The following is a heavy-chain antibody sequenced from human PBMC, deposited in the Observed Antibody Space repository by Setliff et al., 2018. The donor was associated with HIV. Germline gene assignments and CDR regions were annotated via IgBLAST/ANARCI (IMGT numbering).Heavy chain of an antibody. J-gene: IGHJ4*02. Sequence: SSETLSLTCTVSGDSISTDNYHWGWIRQPPGKGLEWIGHTANTDYNPSLKSRVTMSVDTSKNQFSLKLSSVTAADTAVYYCARDRLTYYFDYWGQGILVTVSS. CDR3: ARDRLTYYFDY. D-gene: IGHD3-22*01. CDR1: GDSISTDNYH. CDR2: TANT. V-gene: IGHV4-39*07.